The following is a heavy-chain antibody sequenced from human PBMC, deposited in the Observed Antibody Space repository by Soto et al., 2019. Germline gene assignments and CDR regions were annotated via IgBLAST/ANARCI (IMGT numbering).Heavy chain of an antibody. CDR2: TYYRSRWYH. D-gene: IGHD4-4*01. J-gene: IGHJ4*02. Sequence: PSQTLSLTCAISGYSISSNSAAWNWIRQSPSRGFEWLGRTYYRSRWYHDYAVSVKSRIIINPDTSKNQVSLQLNSVTPDDTAVYYCAIYRYDYWGQGTVDTVCS. CDR1: GYSISSNSAA. V-gene: IGHV6-1*01. CDR3: AIYRYDY.